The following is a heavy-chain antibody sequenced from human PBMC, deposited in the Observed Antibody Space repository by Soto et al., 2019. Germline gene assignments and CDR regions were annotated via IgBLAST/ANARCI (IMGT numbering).Heavy chain of an antibody. CDR3: ARGVTVGRGPIIIVYYFDY. V-gene: IGHV4-4*02. D-gene: IGHD3-10*01. CDR1: GGSISSDYW. J-gene: IGHJ4*02. Sequence: PSETRSLTCAVSGGSISSDYWWVCVRQAPGKGLEWIGEIYHTGGTNSNPSLESRVTISVDKSKNQFSLKLNSLTAADTAVYYCARGVTVGRGPIIIVYYFDYCGQGTLVTVSS. CDR2: IYHTGGT.